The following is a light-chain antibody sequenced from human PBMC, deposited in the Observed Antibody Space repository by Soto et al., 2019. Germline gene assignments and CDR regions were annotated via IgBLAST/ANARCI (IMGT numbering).Light chain of an antibody. Sequence: DIVMTQSPGTLSMSPGERATVSCRASERVDSSYLAWYQQKPGQAPRLVIYGVSNRATGIPDRFSGSGSGTDFSLTISRLEPEDFAVYYCQQYGSSPYTFGQGTKLEI. CDR3: QQYGSSPYT. V-gene: IGKV3-20*01. J-gene: IGKJ2*01. CDR2: GVS. CDR1: ERVDSSY.